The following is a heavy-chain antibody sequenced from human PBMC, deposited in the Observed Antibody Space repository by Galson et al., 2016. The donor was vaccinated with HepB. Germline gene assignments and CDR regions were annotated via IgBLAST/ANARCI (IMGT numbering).Heavy chain of an antibody. CDR3: ARAGYYDESGYHTGLDY. CDR2: LNAGNGIT. Sequence: SVKVSCKASAYTFTNYAFHWVRQAPGQGLECMGWLNAGNGITKSSQHFQGRVTITSDTTASTVYMELSSLRPDDTAVYYCARAGYYDESGYHTGLDYWGQGTLVTVSS. V-gene: IGHV1-3*01. CDR1: AYTFTNYA. D-gene: IGHD3-16*01. J-gene: IGHJ4*02.